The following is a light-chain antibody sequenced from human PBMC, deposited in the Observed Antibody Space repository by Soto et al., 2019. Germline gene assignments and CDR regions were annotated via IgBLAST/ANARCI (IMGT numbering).Light chain of an antibody. Sequence: QSALTQPASVSWSPGQSITISCTGTSSDVGGYNYVSWYQQHPGKAPKLMIYDVSNRPSGVSNRFSGCKSGNTASLTISGLQAEDEADYYCSSYTSSSAPYVVFGGGTKLTVL. V-gene: IGLV2-14*01. CDR3: SSYTSSSAPYVV. CDR2: DVS. J-gene: IGLJ2*01. CDR1: SSDVGGYNY.